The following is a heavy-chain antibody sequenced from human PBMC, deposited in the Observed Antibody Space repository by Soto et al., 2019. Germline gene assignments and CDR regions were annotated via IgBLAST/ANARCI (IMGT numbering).Heavy chain of an antibody. D-gene: IGHD6-19*01. CDR2: ISGSGGST. V-gene: IGHV3-23*01. CDR3: AKDNGAAEWLVRSGIDY. CDR1: GFTFSSYA. J-gene: IGHJ4*02. Sequence: GGSLRLSCAASGFTFSSYAMSWVRQAPGKGLEWVSAISGSGGSTYYADSVKGRFTISRDNSKNTLYLQMNSLRAEDTAVYYCAKDNGAAEWLVRSGIDYWGQGTLVTVSS.